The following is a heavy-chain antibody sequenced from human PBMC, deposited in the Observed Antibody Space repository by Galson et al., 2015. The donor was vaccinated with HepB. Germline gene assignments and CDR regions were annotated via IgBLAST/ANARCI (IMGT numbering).Heavy chain of an antibody. J-gene: IGHJ4*02. CDR3: ARVPRAERYYFDY. CDR1: GGTFSSYA. D-gene: IGHD1-1*01. Sequence: SVKVSCKASGGTFSSYAISWVRQAPGQGLEWMGGIIPIFGTANYAQKSQGRVTITADESTSTAYMELSSLRSEDTAVYYCARVPRAERYYFDYWGQGTLVTVSS. CDR2: IIPIFGTA. V-gene: IGHV1-69*13.